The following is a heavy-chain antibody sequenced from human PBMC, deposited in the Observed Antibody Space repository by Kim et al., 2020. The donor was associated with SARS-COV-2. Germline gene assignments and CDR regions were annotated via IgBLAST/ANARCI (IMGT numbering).Heavy chain of an antibody. J-gene: IGHJ5*02. CDR3: ARHTSTANWFDP. D-gene: IGHD4-17*01. V-gene: IGHV5-51*01. Sequence: YIPSFQGQVTISADKYISTAYLQWSSLKASDTAMYYCARHTSTANWFDPWGQGTLVTVSS.